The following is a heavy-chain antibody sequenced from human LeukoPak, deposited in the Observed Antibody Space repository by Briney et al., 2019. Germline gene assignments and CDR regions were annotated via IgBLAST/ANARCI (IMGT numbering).Heavy chain of an antibody. CDR2: ISSGSSFI. CDR3: ARDLAVKGDRDAFDI. Sequence: GGSLRLFCAASGFTFSSYSMNWVRQAPGKGLERVSSISSGSSFIYYADSVKGRFTISRDNAKKSLYPQMNSLRAEDTAVYYCARDLAVKGDRDAFDIWGQGTMVTVSP. V-gene: IGHV3-21*01. J-gene: IGHJ3*02. CDR1: GFTFSSYS. D-gene: IGHD3-16*01.